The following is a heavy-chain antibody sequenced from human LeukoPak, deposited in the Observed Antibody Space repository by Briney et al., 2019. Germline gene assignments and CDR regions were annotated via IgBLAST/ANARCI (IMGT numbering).Heavy chain of an antibody. Sequence: SETLSLTCTVSGGSISSGSYYWSWIRQPAGKGLEWLGRIYTSGSTNYNPSLKSRVTISVDTSKNQFSLKLSSVTAADTAVYYCAREHDRSGYSIGHYFDYWGQGTLVTVSS. CDR3: AREHDRSGYSIGHYFDY. V-gene: IGHV4-61*02. D-gene: IGHD3-22*01. CDR2: IYTSGST. J-gene: IGHJ4*02. CDR1: GGSISSGSYY.